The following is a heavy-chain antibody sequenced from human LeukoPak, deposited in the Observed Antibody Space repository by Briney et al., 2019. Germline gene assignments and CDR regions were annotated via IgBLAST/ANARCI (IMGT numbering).Heavy chain of an antibody. CDR1: GYSISSGYY. D-gene: IGHD2-15*01. CDR3: ARHDAYCSGGSCYYWYFDL. J-gene: IGHJ2*01. Sequence: SETLSLTCAVSGYSISSGYYWGWIRQPPGQGLEWIGSIYHSGSTYYNPSLKSRVTISVDTSKNQFSLKLSSVTAADTAVYYCARHDAYCSGGSCYYWYFDLWGRGTLVTVSS. CDR2: IYHSGST. V-gene: IGHV4-38-2*01.